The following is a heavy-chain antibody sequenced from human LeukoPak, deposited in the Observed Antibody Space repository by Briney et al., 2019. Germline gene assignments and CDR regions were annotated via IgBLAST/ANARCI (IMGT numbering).Heavy chain of an antibody. D-gene: IGHD4-23*01. Sequence: ASVKVSCKASGYTFTSYGVSWVRQPPGQGLEWMGWISGYNGNTNYAQKLQGRVTMTTDTSTSTAYTELRSLRSDDTAVYYCARRPVGYYYYYMDVWGKGTTVTVSS. V-gene: IGHV1-18*01. CDR1: GYTFTSYG. CDR2: ISGYNGNT. J-gene: IGHJ6*03. CDR3: ARRPVGYYYYYMDV.